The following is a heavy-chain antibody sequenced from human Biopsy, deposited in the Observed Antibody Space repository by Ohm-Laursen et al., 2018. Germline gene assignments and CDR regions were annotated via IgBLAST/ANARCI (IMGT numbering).Heavy chain of an antibody. V-gene: IGHV1-8*01. CDR2: MNPYSGST. Sequence: ASVKVSCKATGGTFIGFDINWVRQAPGQGLEWMGWMNPYSGSTGYAPKFQGRLSLTRNTSTSTGYMELSSLRSEDTALYYCAIVRRFAFDIWGQGTMVTVSS. CDR3: AIVRRFAFDI. D-gene: IGHD3-16*02. J-gene: IGHJ3*02. CDR1: GGTFIGFD.